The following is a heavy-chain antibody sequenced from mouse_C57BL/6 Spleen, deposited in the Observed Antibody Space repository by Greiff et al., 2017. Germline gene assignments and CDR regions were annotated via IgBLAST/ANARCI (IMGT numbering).Heavy chain of an antibody. J-gene: IGHJ2*01. D-gene: IGHD3-2*02. CDR3: ARTRQLRLQDFDY. CDR2: IYPGSGST. V-gene: IGHV1-55*01. Sequence: QVQLKQPGAELVKPGASVKMSCKASGYTFTSYWITWVKQRPGQGLEWIGDIYPGSGSTNYNEKFKSKATLTVDTSSSTAYMQLSSLTSEDSAVYYCARTRQLRLQDFDYWGQGTTLTVSS. CDR1: GYTFTSYW.